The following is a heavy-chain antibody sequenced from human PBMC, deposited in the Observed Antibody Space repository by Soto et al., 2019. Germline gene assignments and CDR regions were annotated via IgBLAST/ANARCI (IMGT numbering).Heavy chain of an antibody. CDR2: IYYSGST. D-gene: IGHD6-6*01. Sequence: PSETLSLTCTVSGGSISSSSYYWGWIRQPPGKGQEWIGSIYYSGSTYYNPSLKSRVTISVDTSKNQFSLKLSSVTAADTAVYYCAAPCIAARRDCYYYYMDVWGKGTTVTVSS. CDR3: AAPCIAARRDCYYYYMDV. V-gene: IGHV4-39*01. CDR1: GGSISSSSYY. J-gene: IGHJ6*03.